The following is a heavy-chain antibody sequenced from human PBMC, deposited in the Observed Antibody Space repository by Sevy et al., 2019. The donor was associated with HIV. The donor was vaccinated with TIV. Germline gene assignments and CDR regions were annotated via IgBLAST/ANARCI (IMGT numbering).Heavy chain of an antibody. J-gene: IGHJ6*02. CDR3: ARDMGGWDYGAYYYYYGMDV. V-gene: IGHV3-53*01. D-gene: IGHD4-17*01. Sequence: GGSLRLSCAASGFTVSSNYMSWVRQAPGKGLEWVSVIYSGGSTYYADSVKGRFTISRDNSKNTLYLLMNSLRAEDTAVYYCARDMGGWDYGAYYYYYGMDVWGQRTTVTVSS. CDR1: GFTVSSNY. CDR2: IYSGGST.